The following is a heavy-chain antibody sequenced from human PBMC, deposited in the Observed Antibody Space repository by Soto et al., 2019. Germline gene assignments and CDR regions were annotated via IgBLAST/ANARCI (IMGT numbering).Heavy chain of an antibody. Sequence: PGESLKISCKGSGYSFTSYWISWVRQMPGKGLEWMGRIDPSDSYTNYSPSFQGHVTISADKSISTAYLQWSSLKASDTAMYHCARQGGDVVPAAIGGGPPYYYYYGMDVWGQGTTVTVSS. CDR2: IDPSDSYT. CDR1: GYSFTSYW. V-gene: IGHV5-10-1*01. J-gene: IGHJ6*02. D-gene: IGHD2-2*01. CDR3: ARQGGDVVPAAIGGGPPYYYYYGMDV.